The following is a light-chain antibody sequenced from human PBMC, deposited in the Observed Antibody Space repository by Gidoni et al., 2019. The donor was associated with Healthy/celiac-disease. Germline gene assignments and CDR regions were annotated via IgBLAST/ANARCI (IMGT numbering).Light chain of an antibody. J-gene: IGLJ2*01. Sequence: QSVLTQPPSVSAAPGQKVTIPSSGSSSNIGNNYVSWYQQLPGTAPKLLIFANNKRPSEIPDRFSGSRSGTSATLGITGLQTGDEADYYCGTWDSSLSAGVVFGGGTKLTVL. CDR2: ANN. V-gene: IGLV1-51*01. CDR3: GTWDSSLSAGVV. CDR1: SSNIGNNY.